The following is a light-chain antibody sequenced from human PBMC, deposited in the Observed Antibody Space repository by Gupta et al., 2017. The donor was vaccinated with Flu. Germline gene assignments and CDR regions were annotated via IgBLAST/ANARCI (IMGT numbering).Light chain of an antibody. J-gene: IGLJ3*02. CDR2: EVS. V-gene: IGLV2-14*01. Sequence: QSALTQPASVSGSPGQSITISCTGTSSDVGGYNYVSWYQQHPGKAPKLMIYEVSKRPAGVSNRFSGSKSGNTASLTISGRQAEDEADYYCSSYTSSSNWVFGGGTKLTVL. CDR1: SSDVGGYNY. CDR3: SSYTSSSNWV.